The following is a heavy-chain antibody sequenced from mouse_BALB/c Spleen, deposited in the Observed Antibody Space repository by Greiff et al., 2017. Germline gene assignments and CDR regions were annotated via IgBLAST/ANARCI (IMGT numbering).Heavy chain of an antibody. D-gene: IGHD2-4*01. J-gene: IGHJ4*01. CDR2: IYPGDGDT. CDR3: ARMITTAPYAMDY. CDR1: GYAFSSYW. V-gene: IGHV1-80*01. Sequence: QVQLQQSGAELVRPGSSVKISCKASGYAFSSYWMNWVKQRPGQGLEWIGQIYPGDGDTNYNGKFKGKATLTADKSSSTAYMQLSSLTSEDSAVYFCARMITTAPYAMDYWGQGTSVTVSA.